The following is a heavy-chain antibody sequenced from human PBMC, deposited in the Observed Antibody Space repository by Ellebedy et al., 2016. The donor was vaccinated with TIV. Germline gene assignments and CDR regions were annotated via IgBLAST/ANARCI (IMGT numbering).Heavy chain of an antibody. CDR3: ASGKLPQWLVL. D-gene: IGHD6-19*01. J-gene: IGHJ4*02. CDR1: GYTFTSYG. CDR2: ISAYNGNT. Sequence: ASVKVSXXASGYTFTSYGISWVRQAPGQGLEWMGWISAYNGNTNYAQKLQGRVTMTTDTSTSTAYMELSSLRSDDTAVYYCASGKLPQWLVLWGQGTLVTVSS. V-gene: IGHV1-18*01.